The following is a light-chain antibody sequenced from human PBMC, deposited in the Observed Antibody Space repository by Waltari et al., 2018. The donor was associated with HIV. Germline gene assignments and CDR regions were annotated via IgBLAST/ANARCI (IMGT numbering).Light chain of an antibody. CDR1: SFNIGSNF. CDR3: AAWDDSLSGFYV. V-gene: IGLV1-47*01. CDR2: RNN. Sequence: QSVLTQPPSASGTPGQRVTIRCSGSSFNIGSNFVYWYQQLPGAAPKLLIYRNNRRPSAVPDRFAGSKSGTSASLAISGLRSEDEADYYCAAWDDSLSGFYVVGTGTKVTVL. J-gene: IGLJ1*01.